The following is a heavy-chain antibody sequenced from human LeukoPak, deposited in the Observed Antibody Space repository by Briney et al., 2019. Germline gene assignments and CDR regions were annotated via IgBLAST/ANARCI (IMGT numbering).Heavy chain of an antibody. CDR1: GGSISSGGYY. CDR3: ARDRGYGGYFDY. V-gene: IGHV4-31*03. J-gene: IGHJ4*02. CDR2: IDYSGST. D-gene: IGHD5-18*01. Sequence: SETLSLTCTVSGGSISSGGYYWSWIRQHPGKGLERIGYIDYSGSTYYNPSLKSRVTISVDTSKNQFSLKLSSVTAADTAVYYCARDRGYGGYFDYWGQGTLVTVSS.